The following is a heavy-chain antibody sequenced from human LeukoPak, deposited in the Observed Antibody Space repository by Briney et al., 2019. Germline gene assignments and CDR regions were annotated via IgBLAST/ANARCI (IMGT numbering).Heavy chain of an antibody. J-gene: IGHJ5*02. V-gene: IGHV4-59*01. CDR1: GGSISSYY. Sequence: SETLSLTCTVSGGSISSYYWSWIRQPPGKGLEWIGYVYYTGSTDYNPSLKSRVTISVDTSKNQFSLKLTSVTAADTAVYYCAGGGIAARLSPWGQGTLVTVSS. CDR2: VYYTGST. D-gene: IGHD6-6*01. CDR3: AGGGIAARLSP.